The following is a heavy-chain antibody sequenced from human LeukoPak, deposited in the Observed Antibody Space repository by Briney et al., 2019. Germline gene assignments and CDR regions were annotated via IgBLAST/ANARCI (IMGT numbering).Heavy chain of an antibody. Sequence: SETLSLTCAVSGGSISSGGYSWNWIRQPPGKGLGWIGYIYHSESTYYNPSLKSRVTMSVDRSKNQFSLQLTSVTAADTAVYYCAREGYDSSLDYWGQGTLVTVSS. V-gene: IGHV4-30-2*01. CDR1: GGSISSGGYS. D-gene: IGHD3-22*01. CDR2: IYHSEST. J-gene: IGHJ4*02. CDR3: AREGYDSSLDY.